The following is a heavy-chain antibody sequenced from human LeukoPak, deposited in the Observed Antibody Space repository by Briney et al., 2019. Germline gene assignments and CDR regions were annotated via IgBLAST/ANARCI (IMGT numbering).Heavy chain of an antibody. CDR2: VFHTGQH. V-gene: IGHV4-4*07. D-gene: IGHD2-15*01. J-gene: IGHJ5*02. Sequence: SETLSLTCSVSGESMTPYYWTWIRQSAGKGLEWLGRVFHTGQHNYNPSLKSRLSMSLDASRNLVSLTLTSVTAADTASYYCARVSGYCSGGRCYGGQWFDPWGQGTLVIVSS. CDR3: ARVSGYCSGGRCYGGQWFDP. CDR1: GESMTPYY.